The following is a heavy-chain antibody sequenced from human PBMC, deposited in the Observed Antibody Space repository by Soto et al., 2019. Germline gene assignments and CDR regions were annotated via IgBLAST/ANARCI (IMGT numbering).Heavy chain of an antibody. J-gene: IGHJ3*02. CDR3: ARRAVNDAFDI. Sequence: QLQLQESGPGLVKPSEPLSLTCTVSGGSISSSSYYWGWIRQPTGKGLEWIGSIYYSVSTYYNPSLQSRVTISVDTSKNQFSLKLSSVTAADTAVYYCARRAVNDAFDIWGQATMVTVSS. CDR1: GGSISSSSYY. CDR2: IYYSVST. D-gene: IGHD4-17*01. V-gene: IGHV4-39*01.